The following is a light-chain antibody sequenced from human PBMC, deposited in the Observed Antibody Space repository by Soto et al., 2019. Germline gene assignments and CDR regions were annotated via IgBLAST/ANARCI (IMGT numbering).Light chain of an antibody. CDR3: QQRSSWPL. CDR1: QRVSTN. CDR2: GAS. V-gene: IGKV3-15*01. J-gene: IGKJ4*01. Sequence: EIVMTQSPATLSVSPGERATLSCRASQRVSTNLAWYQQKPGQAPRLLIYGASTRATGIPARFSGSGSGTDFTLTISSLEPEDFAVYYCQQRSSWPLFGGGTKVDIK.